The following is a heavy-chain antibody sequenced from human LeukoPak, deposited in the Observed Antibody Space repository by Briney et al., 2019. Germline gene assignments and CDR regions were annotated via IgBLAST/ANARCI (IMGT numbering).Heavy chain of an antibody. CDR1: RYTFTGYY. CDR3: ARVSSGGSSGYLFDY. J-gene: IGHJ4*02. CDR2: INPNSGGT. V-gene: IGHV1-2*06. Sequence: ASVKVSCKASRYTFTGYYMHWVRQAPGQGLEWMGRINPNSGGTNYAQKFQGRVTMTRDTSISTAYMELSRLRSDDTAVYYCARVSSGGSSGYLFDYWGQGTLVTVSS. D-gene: IGHD3-22*01.